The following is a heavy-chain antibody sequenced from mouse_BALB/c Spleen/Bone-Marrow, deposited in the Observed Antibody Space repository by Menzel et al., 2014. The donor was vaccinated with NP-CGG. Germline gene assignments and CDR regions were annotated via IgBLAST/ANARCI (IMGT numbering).Heavy chain of an antibody. CDR1: GYTFTRYW. CDR2: IDPSNSET. Sequence: QVQLQQSGPELVRPGASVKMSCKASGYTFTRYWMHWVKQRPGQGLEWIGMIDPSNSETRLNQKFKDKATLNIDKSSNTAYMQLSSLTSEDSTVYYCARAAYCDNHYYVMDYWGQGTSVTVSS. V-gene: IGHV1S127*01. J-gene: IGHJ4*01. CDR3: ARAAYCDNHYYVMDY. D-gene: IGHD2-10*01.